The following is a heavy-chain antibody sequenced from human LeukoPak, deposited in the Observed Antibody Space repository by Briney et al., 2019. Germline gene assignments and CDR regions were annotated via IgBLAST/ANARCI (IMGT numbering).Heavy chain of an antibody. D-gene: IGHD1-26*01. CDR2: IYTSGST. V-gene: IGHV4-61*02. Sequence: SETLSLTCTVSGGSISSGSYYWSWIRQPAGKGLEWIGRIYTSGSTNYNPSLKSRVTISVDTSKNQFSLKLSSVTAADTAVYYCAGRPIVGATTTFDYWGRGTLVTVSS. CDR3: AGRPIVGATTTFDY. CDR1: GGSISSGSYY. J-gene: IGHJ4*02.